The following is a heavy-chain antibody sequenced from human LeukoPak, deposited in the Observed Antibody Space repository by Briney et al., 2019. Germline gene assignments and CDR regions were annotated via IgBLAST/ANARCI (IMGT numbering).Heavy chain of an antibody. Sequence: GGSLRLSCAASGFTFSSYSMNWVRQAPGKGLEWVSSISSSSSYIYYADSVKGRFTISRDNSKNTLYLQMNSLRAEDTAVYYCAKTAPYSGYDYGPFDYWGQGTLVTVSS. CDR2: ISSSSSYI. V-gene: IGHV3-21*04. CDR1: GFTFSSYS. CDR3: AKTAPYSGYDYGPFDY. J-gene: IGHJ4*02. D-gene: IGHD5-12*01.